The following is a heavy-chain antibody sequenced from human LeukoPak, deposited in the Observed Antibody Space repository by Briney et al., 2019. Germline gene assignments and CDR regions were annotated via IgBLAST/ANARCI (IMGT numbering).Heavy chain of an antibody. CDR2: TYYRSRWYN. V-gene: IGHV6-1*01. D-gene: IGHD1-14*01. CDR1: GDSVSSYSAA. Sequence: SQTLSLTCAISGDSVSSYSAAWNWIRQSPSRGPEWLGRTYYRSRWYNDYAISVKSRITINPDTSKNQFSLHLNSVTPGDTAVYYCARGTATVSYPINWFDPWGQGTLVTVSS. J-gene: IGHJ5*02. CDR3: ARGTATVSYPINWFDP.